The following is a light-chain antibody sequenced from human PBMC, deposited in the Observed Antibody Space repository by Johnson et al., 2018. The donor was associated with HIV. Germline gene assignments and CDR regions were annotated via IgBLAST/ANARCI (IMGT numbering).Light chain of an antibody. CDR3: GTWDSSLSAGV. CDR2: DNN. Sequence: QSVLTQPPSVSAAPGQKVTISCSGSSSNIGNNYVSWYQQLPGTAPKLLIYDNNKRPSGIPDRFSGSKPGTSDTLGITGLQTGDEADYYCGTWDSSLSAGVFGTGTKVTVL. V-gene: IGLV1-51*01. J-gene: IGLJ1*01. CDR1: SSNIGNNY.